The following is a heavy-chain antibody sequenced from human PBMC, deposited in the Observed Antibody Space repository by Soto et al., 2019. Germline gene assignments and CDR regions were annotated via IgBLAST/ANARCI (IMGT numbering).Heavy chain of an antibody. Sequence: LRLSCVASGFSFSTYEMNWVRQAPGKGLEWVSYISSSGTTIHYADSVKGRFTISRDNAKNSLYLQMKSLRAEDTAIYYCARVAIAARAFDYWGPGTLVTVSS. CDR2: ISSSGTTI. J-gene: IGHJ4*02. CDR1: GFSFSTYE. V-gene: IGHV3-48*03. CDR3: ARVAIAARAFDY. D-gene: IGHD6-6*01.